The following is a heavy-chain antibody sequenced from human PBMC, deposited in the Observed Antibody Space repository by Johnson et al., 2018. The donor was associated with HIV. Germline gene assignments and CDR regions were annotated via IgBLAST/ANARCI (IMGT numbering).Heavy chain of an antibody. CDR1: GFAVSSNY. D-gene: IGHD6-13*01. Sequence: VQLVESGGGVVQPGRSLRLSCGVSGFAVSSNYMSWVRQAPGKGLEWVSIIYSGGSTYYAESVKGRFTISRDNSKNTLYLQMNNLRVEDTAVYYCRRDGESQQLPLGDAFDIWGQGTMVTVSS. V-gene: IGHV3-66*01. CDR2: IYSGGST. CDR3: RRDGESQQLPLGDAFDI. J-gene: IGHJ3*02.